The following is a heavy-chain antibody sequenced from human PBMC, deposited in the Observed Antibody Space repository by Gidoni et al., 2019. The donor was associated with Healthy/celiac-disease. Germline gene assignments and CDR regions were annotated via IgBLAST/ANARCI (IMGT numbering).Heavy chain of an antibody. D-gene: IGHD3-10*01. Sequence: VQLVQSGAEVKKPVASVKVCCKASVYTFTGYYMHWVRQAPGQGLEWRGWINPNSGGTNYAQKFQGWVTMTRDTSISTAYMELSRLRSDDTAVHYCARERGGYFDYWGQGTLVTVSS. V-gene: IGHV1-2*04. CDR1: VYTFTGYY. CDR2: INPNSGGT. J-gene: IGHJ4*02. CDR3: ARERGGYFDY.